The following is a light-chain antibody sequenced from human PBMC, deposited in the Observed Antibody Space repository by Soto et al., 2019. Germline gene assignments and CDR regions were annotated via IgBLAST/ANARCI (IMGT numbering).Light chain of an antibody. Sequence: QSVLTQPPSVSAAPGQTVTISCSGSSSNVGNNYVSCYHQLPGTAPQLLIYENNKRPSAIPDRFSGSKSGTSATLGITGLQTGDEADYYCGTWDSGLSAGRVFGGGTKLTVL. J-gene: IGLJ2*01. CDR3: GTWDSGLSAGRV. V-gene: IGLV1-51*02. CDR2: ENN. CDR1: SSNVGNNY.